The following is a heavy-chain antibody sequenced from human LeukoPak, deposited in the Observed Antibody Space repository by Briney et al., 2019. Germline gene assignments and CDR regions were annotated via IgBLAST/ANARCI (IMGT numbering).Heavy chain of an antibody. D-gene: IGHD2-21*01. CDR2: IYYNGDT. CDR3: ARLGDCGHDCYSHDY. J-gene: IGHJ4*02. V-gene: IGHV4-59*08. CDR1: GGSISGYH. Sequence: SETLSLTCIVSGGSISGYHWGWVRQPPGKGLEYISFIYYNGDTNYDPSLKSRVTMSVDTSKNQFSLKLSSVTAADTAVYYCARLGDCGHDCYSHDYWGQGTLVTVSS.